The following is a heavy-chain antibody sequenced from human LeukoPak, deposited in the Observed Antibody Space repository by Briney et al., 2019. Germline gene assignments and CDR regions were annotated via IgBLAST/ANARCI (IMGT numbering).Heavy chain of an antibody. D-gene: IGHD3-22*01. Sequence: GGSLRLSCAASGFTFSSYSMHWVRQAPGKGLGWLAVILYDGSMQYYAESMKGRLTISRDNSRNTVYMQMSSLRTEDTAVYYCARDPRGPTTYDSSARDSLDYWGQGTLVTVSS. V-gene: IGHV3-30*03. CDR2: ILYDGSMQ. CDR1: GFTFSSYS. J-gene: IGHJ4*02. CDR3: ARDPRGPTTYDSSARDSLDY.